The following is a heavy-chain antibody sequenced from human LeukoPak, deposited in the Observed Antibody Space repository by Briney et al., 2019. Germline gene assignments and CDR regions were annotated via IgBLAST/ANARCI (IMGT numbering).Heavy chain of an antibody. D-gene: IGHD4-17*01. V-gene: IGHV1-2*02. CDR1: GYPFTTYY. J-gene: IGHJ4*02. CDR2: INPKNGDS. Sequence: ASVKVSCKASGYPFTTYYILWVRQAPGQGLEWMGCINPKNGDSKYAQKFQGRVTMTRATSIATAYMEVSRLTSDDTAVYFCARAGYDYGDSSDFWGQGTLVTVSS. CDR3: ARAGYDYGDSSDF.